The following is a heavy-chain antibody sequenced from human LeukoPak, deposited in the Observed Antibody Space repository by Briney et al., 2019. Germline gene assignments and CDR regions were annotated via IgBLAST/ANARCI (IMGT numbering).Heavy chain of an antibody. J-gene: IGHJ4*02. CDR1: EFTFDRYS. CDR2: ISNSGSLK. V-gene: IGHV3-48*01. CDR3: ARGGYFDSSGYSILLYFDY. Sequence: PGGSLRLSCRVSEFTFDRYSINWVRQAPGKGLEWISHISNSGSLKYYADSVKGRFTISRDNSKNTLYLEMNSLRAEDTAVYYCARGGYFDSSGYSILLYFDYWGQGTLVTVSS. D-gene: IGHD3-22*01.